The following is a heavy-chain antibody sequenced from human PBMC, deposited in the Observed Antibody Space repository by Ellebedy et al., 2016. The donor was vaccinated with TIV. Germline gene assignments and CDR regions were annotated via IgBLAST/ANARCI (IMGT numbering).Heavy chain of an antibody. D-gene: IGHD4/OR15-4a*01. J-gene: IGHJ6*02. V-gene: IGHV3-74*01. CDR3: ASRMVAINPSGYGLDV. CDR2: MNSDGSTT. Sequence: GGSLRLSCAASGFTFSSYWMHWVRQAPGKGLVWVSHMNSDGSTTRYADSVQGRFTISRDHARNTLYLQMNSLRAEDTAVYYCASRMVAINPSGYGLDVWGQGTTVTVSS. CDR1: GFTFSSYW.